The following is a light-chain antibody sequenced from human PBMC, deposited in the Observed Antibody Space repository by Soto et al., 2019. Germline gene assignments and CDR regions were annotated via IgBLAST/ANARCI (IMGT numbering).Light chain of an antibody. V-gene: IGLV1-44*01. CDR3: AAWDASLNGYV. CDR1: SSNIGSKT. J-gene: IGLJ1*01. CDR2: SNY. Sequence: QSALTQPPPASGTPGQMVTISCSGSSSNIGSKTVNWYQQLPGTAPKLLIYSNYQRPSGVPDRFSGSKSGTSASLAISGLQSEDEADYYCAAWDASLNGYVFGNGTKVTVL.